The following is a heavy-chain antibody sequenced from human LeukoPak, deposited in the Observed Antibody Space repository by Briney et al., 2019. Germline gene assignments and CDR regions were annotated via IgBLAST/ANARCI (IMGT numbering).Heavy chain of an antibody. Sequence: ASVKVSCKASGYTFTSYGISWVRQAPGQGLEWMGWISAYNGNTNYAQNLQGRVTMTTDTSTSTAYMELRSLRSDDTAVYYCARAPPRWSSGWYMWGPDYWGQGTLVTVSS. D-gene: IGHD6-19*01. CDR3: ARAPPRWSSGWYMWGPDY. J-gene: IGHJ4*02. CDR1: GYTFTSYG. V-gene: IGHV1-18*01. CDR2: ISAYNGNT.